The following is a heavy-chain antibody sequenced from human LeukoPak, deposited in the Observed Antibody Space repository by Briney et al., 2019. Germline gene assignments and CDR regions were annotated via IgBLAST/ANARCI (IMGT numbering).Heavy chain of an antibody. Sequence: ASVKVSCKASGYTFTRYYMHWVRQAPGPGLEWMGMIDPNGGSATYAQKFQGRVTMTSDTSTSTVYMELSSLRSEDTAVYFCARHLIKDIVVVPATPPSYYMDVWGKGTTVTVSS. V-gene: IGHV1-46*01. J-gene: IGHJ6*03. D-gene: IGHD2-2*01. CDR3: ARHLIKDIVVVPATPPSYYMDV. CDR2: IDPNGGSA. CDR1: GYTFTRYY.